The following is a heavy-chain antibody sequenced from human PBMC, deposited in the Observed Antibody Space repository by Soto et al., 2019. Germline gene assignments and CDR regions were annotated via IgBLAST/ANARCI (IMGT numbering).Heavy chain of an antibody. CDR1: GYSFTSYW. Sequence: GESLKISCKGSGYSFTSYWISWVRQMPGKGLEWMGRIDPSDSYTNYSPSFQGHVTISADKSISTAYLQWSSLKASDTAMYYCARSEEHYGSGSYHGMDVWGQGTTVTVSS. D-gene: IGHD3-10*01. V-gene: IGHV5-10-1*01. CDR3: ARSEEHYGSGSYHGMDV. J-gene: IGHJ6*02. CDR2: IDPSDSYT.